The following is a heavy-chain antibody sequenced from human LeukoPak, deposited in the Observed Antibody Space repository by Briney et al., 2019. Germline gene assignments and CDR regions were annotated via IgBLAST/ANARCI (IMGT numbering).Heavy chain of an antibody. CDR1: GFTFSSYG. J-gene: IGHJ6*03. Sequence: PGGSLRLSCAASGFTFSSYGMHWVRQAPGKGLEWVAFIRYDGSNKYYADSVKGRFTISRDNSKNTLYLQMNSLRAEDTAVHYCAKDSNNVLLWFGELLQNNYYYYYMDVWGKGTTVTISS. D-gene: IGHD3-10*01. V-gene: IGHV3-30*02. CDR2: IRYDGSNK. CDR3: AKDSNNVLLWFGELLQNNYYYYYMDV.